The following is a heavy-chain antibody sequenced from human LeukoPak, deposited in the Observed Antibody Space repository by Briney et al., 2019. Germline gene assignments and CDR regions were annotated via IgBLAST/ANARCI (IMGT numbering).Heavy chain of an antibody. CDR2: ISAYNGNT. V-gene: IGHV1-18*01. CDR3: AREDDYSNYGVANYYYGMDV. J-gene: IGHJ6*02. Sequence: ASVKVSCKASGYTFTSYGISWVRQAPGQGLEWMGWISAYNGNTNYAQKLQGRVTMTTDTSTSTAYMELRSLRSDDTAVYYCAREDDYSNYGVANYYYGMDVWGQGTTVTVSS. D-gene: IGHD4-11*01. CDR1: GYTFTSYG.